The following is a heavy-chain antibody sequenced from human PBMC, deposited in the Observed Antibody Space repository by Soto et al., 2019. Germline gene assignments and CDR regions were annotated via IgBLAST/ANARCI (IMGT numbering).Heavy chain of an antibody. Sequence: QLQLQESGPGLVKPSETLSLTCTVSGGSISSSSYYWGWIRQPPGKGMEWIGSIYYSGSTYYNPSLKSRVTISVDTSKNQFSLKMSSVTAADTAVYYCARHQGGGGDYSYYWGQGTLVTVSS. J-gene: IGHJ4*02. CDR2: IYYSGST. CDR1: GGSISSSSYY. V-gene: IGHV4-39*01. CDR3: ARHQGGGGDYSYY. D-gene: IGHD1-26*01.